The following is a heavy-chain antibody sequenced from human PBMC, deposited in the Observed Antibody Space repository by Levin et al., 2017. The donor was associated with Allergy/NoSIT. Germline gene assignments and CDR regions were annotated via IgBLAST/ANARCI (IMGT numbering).Heavy chain of an antibody. CDR1: GYTFTTYG. Sequence: ASVKVSCKASGYTFTTYGITWVRQAPGQGLEWMGWISAYHVNTNYAQKFQGRVTMTTDTSTNTAYLELRSLRSDDTAVYYCARVLRYSSGPFDYWGQGTLVTVSS. J-gene: IGHJ4*02. CDR3: ARVLRYSSGPFDY. CDR2: ISAYHVNT. D-gene: IGHD6-19*01. V-gene: IGHV1-18*01.